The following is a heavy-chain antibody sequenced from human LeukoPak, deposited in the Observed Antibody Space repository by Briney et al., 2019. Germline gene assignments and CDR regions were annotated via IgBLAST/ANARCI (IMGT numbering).Heavy chain of an antibody. CDR3: ARGRRITIFGVVMIGRAPKPSPIDY. V-gene: IGHV1-8*03. Sequence: ASVKVSCKASGYTFTSYGITWVRQAPGQGLEWMGWISAHNDNTNYAQKFQGRVTITRNTSISTAYMELSSLRSEDTAVYYCARGRRITIFGVVMIGRAPKPSPIDYWGQGTLVTVSS. D-gene: IGHD3-3*01. CDR2: ISAHNDNT. CDR1: GYTFTSYG. J-gene: IGHJ4*02.